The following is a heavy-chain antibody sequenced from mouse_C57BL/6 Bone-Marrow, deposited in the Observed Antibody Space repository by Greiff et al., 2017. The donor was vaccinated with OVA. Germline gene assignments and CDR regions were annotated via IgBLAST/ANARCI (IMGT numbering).Heavy chain of an antibody. CDR1: GFTFSDYY. CDR3: ARHRDYYGSSYVDYAMDY. Sequence: EVKLMESGGGLVQPGGSLKLSCAASGFTFSDYYMYWVRQTPEKRLEWVAYISNGGGSTYYPDTVKGRFTISRDNAKNTLYLQMSRLKSEDTAMYYCARHRDYYGSSYVDYAMDYWGQGTSVTVSS. CDR2: ISNGGGST. D-gene: IGHD1-1*01. V-gene: IGHV5-12*01. J-gene: IGHJ4*01.